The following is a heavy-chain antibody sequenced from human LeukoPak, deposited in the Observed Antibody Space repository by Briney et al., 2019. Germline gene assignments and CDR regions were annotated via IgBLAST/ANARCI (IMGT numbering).Heavy chain of an antibody. CDR1: GFTFSSYA. J-gene: IGHJ4*02. V-gene: IGHV3-23*01. CDR3: AKEKSPGYSAYDFDEYFDY. D-gene: IGHD5-12*01. Sequence: PGGSLRLYCAASGFTFSSYAMSWVRQAPGKGLEWVSAISGSGGSTYYADSVKGRFTISRDNSKNTLYLQMNSLRAEDTAVYYFAKEKSPGYSAYDFDEYFDYWGQGTLVTVSS. CDR2: ISGSGGST.